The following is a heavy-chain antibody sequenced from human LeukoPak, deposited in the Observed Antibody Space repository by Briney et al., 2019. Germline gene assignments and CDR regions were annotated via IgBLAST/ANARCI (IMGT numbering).Heavy chain of an antibody. J-gene: IGHJ4*02. CDR3: ARHGYSGYSYYFDY. Sequence: SETLSLTCTASGGSISSSSYYWGWIRQPPGKGLEWIGSIYYSGSTYYNPSLKSRVTISVDTSKNQFSLKLSSVTAADTAVYYCARHGYSGYSYYFDYWGQGTLVTVSS. CDR2: IYYSGST. CDR1: GGSISSSSYY. D-gene: IGHD5-12*01. V-gene: IGHV4-39*01.